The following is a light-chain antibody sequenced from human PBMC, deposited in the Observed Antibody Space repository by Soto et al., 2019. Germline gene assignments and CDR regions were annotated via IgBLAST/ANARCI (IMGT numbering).Light chain of an antibody. CDR3: SSSTRGSRPYV. V-gene: IGLV2-14*01. CDR2: EVS. J-gene: IGLJ1*01. Sequence: QSALTQPASVSGSPGQSITISCTGTSSDVGGYNYVSWYQQHPGKAPKLMIYEVSNRPSGVANRFSGSKSGNTASLTISGRQAEDDAADYCSSSTRGSRPYVFGTGTKLTVL. CDR1: SSDVGGYNY.